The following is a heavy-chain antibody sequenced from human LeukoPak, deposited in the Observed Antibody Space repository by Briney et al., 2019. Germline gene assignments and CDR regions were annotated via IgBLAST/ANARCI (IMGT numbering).Heavy chain of an antibody. CDR2: IKHSGNA. CDR3: ARPKAGYSSTDAFDI. Sequence: SETLSLTCAVYGGSFTDFYWNWVRQPPGRGLEWIGEIKHSGNANYNPSLKSRASMSVDTSQNQVSLKVRSVTAADTAVYYCARPKAGYSSTDAFDIWGQGTMVIVSS. D-gene: IGHD6-13*01. CDR1: GGSFTDFY. V-gene: IGHV4-34*01. J-gene: IGHJ3*02.